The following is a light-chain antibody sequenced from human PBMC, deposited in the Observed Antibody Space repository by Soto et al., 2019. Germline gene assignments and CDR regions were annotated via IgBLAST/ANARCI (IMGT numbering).Light chain of an antibody. V-gene: IGKV1-5*01. CDR3: QQYKTYPWT. Sequence: DIPMTQSPSTLSASVGDRVTITCRASQSFGTWLAWYQQKPGKAPKVLIYDASSLESGVPSRFSGSVSGTEFTLTISSLQHDDFATYYCQQYKTYPWTSGQGTKVESK. CDR1: QSFGTW. J-gene: IGKJ1*01. CDR2: DAS.